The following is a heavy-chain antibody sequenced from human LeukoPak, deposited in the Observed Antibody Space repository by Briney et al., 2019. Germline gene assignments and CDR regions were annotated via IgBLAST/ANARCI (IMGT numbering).Heavy chain of an antibody. CDR2: IYYSGST. J-gene: IGHJ4*02. Sequence: SETLSLTCTVSGGSIRSYYWSWIRQPPGKGLEWIGYIYYSGSTKYNPSLKSRATISVDTSKNQFSLKLSSVTAADTAVYYCASSTPNYYDSSGYYLASDYWGQGTLVTVSS. CDR1: GGSIRSYY. CDR3: ASSTPNYYDSSGYYLASDY. D-gene: IGHD3-22*01. V-gene: IGHV4-59*01.